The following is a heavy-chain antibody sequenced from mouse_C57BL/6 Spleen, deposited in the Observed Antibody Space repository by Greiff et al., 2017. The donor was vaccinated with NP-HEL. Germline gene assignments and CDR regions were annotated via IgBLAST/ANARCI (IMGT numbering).Heavy chain of an antibody. V-gene: IGHV1-64*01. D-gene: IGHD2-4*01. J-gene: IGHJ2*01. CDR3: ARSYDYDEGDFDY. CDR2: IHPNSGST. CDR1: GYTFTSYW. Sequence: QVQLQQPGAELVKPGASVTLSCKASGYTFTSYWMHWVKQRPGQGLEWIGMIHPNSGSTNYNEKFKSKATLTVDKSSRTAYMQLSSLTSEDSAVYYCARSYDYDEGDFDYWGQGTTLTVSS.